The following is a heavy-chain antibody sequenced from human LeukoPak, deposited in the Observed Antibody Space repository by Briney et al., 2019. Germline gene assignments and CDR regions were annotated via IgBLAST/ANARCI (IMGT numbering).Heavy chain of an antibody. D-gene: IGHD3-22*01. V-gene: IGHV3-21*01. CDR1: GFTFSSYW. CDR3: ARGGYYYDSSDSDY. J-gene: IGHJ4*02. CDR2: ISSSSSYI. Sequence: GGSLRLSCAASGFTFSSYWMSWVRQAPGKGLEWVSSISSSSSYIYYADSVKGRFTISRDNAKNSLYLQMNSLRAEDTAVYYCARGGYYYDSSDSDYWGQGTLVTVSS.